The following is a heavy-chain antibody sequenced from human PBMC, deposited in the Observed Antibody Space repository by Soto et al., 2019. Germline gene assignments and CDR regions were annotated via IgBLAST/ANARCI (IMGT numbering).Heavy chain of an antibody. CDR1: GGSISSYY. CDR2: IYYSGST. J-gene: IGHJ4*02. V-gene: IGHV4-59*01. CDR3: ARAQPITMVRGVITGFDY. D-gene: IGHD3-10*01. Sequence: SETLSLTCTVSGGSISSYYWSWIRQPPGKGLEWIGYIYYSGSTNYNPSLKSRVTISVDTSKNQFSLKLSSVTAADTAVYYFARAQPITMVRGVITGFDYWGQGTLVTVSS.